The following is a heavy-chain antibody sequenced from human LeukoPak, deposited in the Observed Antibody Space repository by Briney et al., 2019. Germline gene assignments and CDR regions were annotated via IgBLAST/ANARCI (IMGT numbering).Heavy chain of an antibody. Sequence: GGSLRLSCAASGFTFDDYGMSWVRQAPGKGLEWVSGINWNGGSTGYADSVKGRFTISRDNAKNSLYLQMNSLRAEDTAVYYCARDVGSTSCYLCYYYGMDVWGQGTTVTVSS. CDR1: GFTFDDYG. D-gene: IGHD2-2*01. V-gene: IGHV3-20*04. CDR2: INWNGGST. CDR3: ARDVGSTSCYLCYYYGMDV. J-gene: IGHJ6*02.